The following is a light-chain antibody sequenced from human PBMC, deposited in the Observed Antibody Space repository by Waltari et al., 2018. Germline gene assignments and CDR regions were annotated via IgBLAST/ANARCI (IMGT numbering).Light chain of an antibody. CDR1: QSVSSH. V-gene: IGKV3-11*01. Sequence: EIVLTQSPATLSLSPGERATLSCRASQSVSSHLAWYQQKHGQAPRLLIYDASNRATGIPARFSCSGSGTDCTLTISSLEPEDFAVYYCQQRSNWPLTFGGGTKVEIK. CDR2: DAS. J-gene: IGKJ4*01. CDR3: QQRSNWPLT.